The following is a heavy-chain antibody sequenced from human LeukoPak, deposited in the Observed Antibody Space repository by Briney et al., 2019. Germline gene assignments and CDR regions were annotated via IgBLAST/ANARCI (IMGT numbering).Heavy chain of an antibody. Sequence: PSETLSLTCTVSGGSISSGSYYWRWIRQPAGKGLEWIGRIYTSGSTNYNPSLKSRVTISVDTSKNQFSLKLTSVTAADTAIYYCARSGTYQHSSAYDYWGQGNLVTVSS. CDR3: ARSGTYQHSSAYDY. J-gene: IGHJ4*01. CDR2: IYTSGST. V-gene: IGHV4-61*02. D-gene: IGHD3-10*01. CDR1: GGSISSGSYY.